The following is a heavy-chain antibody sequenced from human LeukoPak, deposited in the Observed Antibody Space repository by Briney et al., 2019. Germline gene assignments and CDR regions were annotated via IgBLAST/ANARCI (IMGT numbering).Heavy chain of an antibody. CDR3: ARAIDYGGNSAFDI. V-gene: IGHV1-18*01. CDR1: GYTFTSYG. Sequence: ASVKVSCKASGYTFTSYGISWVRQAPGQGLEWMGWISAYNGNTNYAQKLQGRVTMTTDTSTTTAYMELRSLRSDATAVYYCARAIDYGGNSAFDIWGQGTMVTVSS. D-gene: IGHD4-23*01. J-gene: IGHJ3*02. CDR2: ISAYNGNT.